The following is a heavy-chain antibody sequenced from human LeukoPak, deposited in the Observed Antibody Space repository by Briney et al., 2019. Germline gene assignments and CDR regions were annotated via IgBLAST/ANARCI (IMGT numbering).Heavy chain of an antibody. CDR1: GYTFTSYG. J-gene: IGHJ4*02. Sequence: ASVKVSCKASGYTFTSYGISWVRKAPGQGLEWMGWISAYNGNTNYAQKLQGRVTMTTDTSTSTAYMELRSLRSDDTAVYYCARDRYYGSSGYRDYWGQGTLVTVSS. D-gene: IGHD3-22*01. CDR2: ISAYNGNT. V-gene: IGHV1-18*01. CDR3: ARDRYYGSSGYRDY.